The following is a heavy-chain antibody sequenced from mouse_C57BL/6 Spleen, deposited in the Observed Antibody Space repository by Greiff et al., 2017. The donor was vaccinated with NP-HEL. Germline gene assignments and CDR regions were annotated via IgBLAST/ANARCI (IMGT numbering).Heavy chain of an antibody. CDR3: ARRDGRFSMDY. D-gene: IGHD2-3*01. V-gene: IGHV1-61*01. Sequence: QVQLQQPGAELVRPGSSVKLSCKASGYTFTSYWMDWVKQRPGQGLEWIGNIYPSDSETHYNQKFKDKATLTVDKSSSTAYMQLSSLTSEDSAVYYCARRDGRFSMDYWGQGTSVTVSS. CDR1: GYTFTSYW. CDR2: IYPSDSET. J-gene: IGHJ4*01.